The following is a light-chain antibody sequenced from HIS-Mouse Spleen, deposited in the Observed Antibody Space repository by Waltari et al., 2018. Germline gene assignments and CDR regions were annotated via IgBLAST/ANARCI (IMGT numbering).Light chain of an antibody. Sequence: QSVLTQPPSVSGAPGQRVTISCTWSSSNIGAGYDVHWSQQLPGTAPKLLIYGNSNRTSGVPDRFSGSKSGTSASLGITGLQAEDEADYYCQSYDSSLSGWVFGGGTKLTVL. J-gene: IGLJ3*02. CDR1: SSNIGAGYD. CDR3: QSYDSSLSGWV. CDR2: GNS. V-gene: IGLV1-40*01.